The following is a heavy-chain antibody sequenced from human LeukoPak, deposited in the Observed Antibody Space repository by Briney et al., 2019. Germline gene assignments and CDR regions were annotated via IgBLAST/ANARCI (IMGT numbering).Heavy chain of an antibody. CDR3: ARDPIPRARGVVNY. J-gene: IGHJ4*02. V-gene: IGHV3-48*04. Sequence: GGSLRLSCAASGFTFSSYTMNWVRQAPGKGLEWVSYISSSSTIYYADSVKGRFTISRDNAKNSLYLQMNSLRAEDTAVYYCARDPIPRARGVVNYWGQGTLVTVSS. CDR2: ISSSSTI. CDR1: GFTFSSYT. D-gene: IGHD3-3*01.